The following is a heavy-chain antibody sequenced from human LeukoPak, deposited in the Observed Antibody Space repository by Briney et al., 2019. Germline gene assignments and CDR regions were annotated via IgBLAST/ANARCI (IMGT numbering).Heavy chain of an antibody. V-gene: IGHV4-59*01. CDR1: GGSISSYY. CDR2: IYYSGST. Sequence: SETLSLTCTVSGGSISSYYWSWIRQPPGKGLEWIGYIYYSGSTNYNPSLKSRVTISVDTSKNQFSLKLSSVTAADTAVYYCARAAYYYDSSGYYGYYFDYWGQGTLVTVSS. D-gene: IGHD3-22*01. J-gene: IGHJ4*02. CDR3: ARAAYYYDSSGYYGYYFDY.